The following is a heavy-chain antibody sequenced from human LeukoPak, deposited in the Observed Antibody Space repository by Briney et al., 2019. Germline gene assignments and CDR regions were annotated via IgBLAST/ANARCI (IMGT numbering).Heavy chain of an antibody. V-gene: IGHV1-18*01. CDR1: GYTFTSYG. J-gene: IGHJ4*02. CDR2: ISAYNGNT. Sequence: EASVKVSCKASGYTFTSYGISWVRQAPGQGLEWMGWISAYNGNTNYAQKLQGRVTMTTDTSTSTAYMELRSLRSDDTAVYYCARGTQITMTQHYDYWGQGTLVTVSS. CDR3: ARGTQITMTQHYDY. D-gene: IGHD3-22*01.